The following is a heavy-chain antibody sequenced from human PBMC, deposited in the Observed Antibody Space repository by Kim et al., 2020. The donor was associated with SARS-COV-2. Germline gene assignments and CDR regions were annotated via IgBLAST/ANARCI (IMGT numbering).Heavy chain of an antibody. Sequence: ASVKVSCKASGYTFTSYAMHWVRQAPGQGLEWMGWINTNTGNPTYVQGFTGRFVFSLDTSVSTAYLQISSLKAEDTAVYYCARGVYGDYVDYWGQGTLVTVSS. CDR2: INTNTGNP. J-gene: IGHJ4*02. CDR1: GYTFTSYA. D-gene: IGHD4-17*01. V-gene: IGHV7-4-1*02. CDR3: ARGVYGDYVDY.